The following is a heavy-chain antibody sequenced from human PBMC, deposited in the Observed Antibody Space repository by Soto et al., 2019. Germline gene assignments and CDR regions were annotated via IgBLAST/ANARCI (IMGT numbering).Heavy chain of an antibody. CDR1: GYTFTGYY. Sequence: ASVKVSCKASGYTFTGYYMHWVRQAPGQGLEWMGWINPNSGGTNYAQKFQGWVTMTRDTSISTAYMELSRLRSDDTAVYYCARGLITFGGAATNSYYYGMDVWGQGTTVTVSS. V-gene: IGHV1-2*04. D-gene: IGHD3-16*01. CDR2: INPNSGGT. CDR3: ARGLITFGGAATNSYYYGMDV. J-gene: IGHJ6*01.